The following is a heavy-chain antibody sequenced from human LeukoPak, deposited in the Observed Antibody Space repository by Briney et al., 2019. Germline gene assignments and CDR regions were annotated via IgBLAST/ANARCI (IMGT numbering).Heavy chain of an antibody. Sequence: SVKISCKVSGDTFTSSAINSVRQAPGQELERVGRIIPLLGRAKYTQKFEGRVKNPADKSASTAYMEVSSLSSEDTAVYYCARDPPRVVVPAAKGTSGYWGQGTLVTVSS. CDR1: GDTFTSSA. J-gene: IGHJ4*02. CDR3: ARDPPRVVVPAAKGTSGY. D-gene: IGHD2-2*01. V-gene: IGHV1-69*04. CDR2: IIPLLGRA.